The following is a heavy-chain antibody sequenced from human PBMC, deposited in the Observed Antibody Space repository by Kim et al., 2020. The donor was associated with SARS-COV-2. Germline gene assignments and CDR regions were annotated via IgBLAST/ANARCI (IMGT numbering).Heavy chain of an antibody. CDR3: ARDLLCGGDCYSIYYYYGMDV. Sequence: GGSLRLSCAASGFTFSSYEMNWVRQAPGKGLEWVSYISSSGSTIYYADSVKGRFTISRDNAKNSLYLQMNSLRAEDTAVYYCARDLLCGGDCYSIYYYYGMDVWGQGTTVTVSS. CDR1: GFTFSSYE. V-gene: IGHV3-48*03. J-gene: IGHJ6*02. D-gene: IGHD2-21*02. CDR2: ISSSGSTI.